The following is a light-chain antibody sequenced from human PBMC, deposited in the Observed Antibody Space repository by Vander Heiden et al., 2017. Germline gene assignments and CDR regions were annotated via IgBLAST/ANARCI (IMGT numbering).Light chain of an antibody. J-gene: IGKJ1*01. V-gene: IGKV3-20*01. CDR3: QQYGSSPRT. CDR2: GAS. CDR1: QSVSSSY. Sequence: EIALPQSPGTLSLSPGDRATLSCRASQSVSSSYLAWYQQKPGQAPRLLIYGASSRATGIPDRFSGSGSGTDFTLTISRLEPEDFAVYYCQQYGSSPRTFGQGTKVEIK.